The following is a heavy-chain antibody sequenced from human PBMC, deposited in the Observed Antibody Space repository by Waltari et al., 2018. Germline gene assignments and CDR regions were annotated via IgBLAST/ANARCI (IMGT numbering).Heavy chain of an antibody. CDR1: GYSISSGCY. CDR3: ARVSGQGATCDY. CDR2: IYHSGST. D-gene: IGHD1-26*01. Sequence: QVQLQESGPGLVKPSETLSLTCTVSGYSISSGCYWGWIRQPPGKGLEWIGRIYHSGSTYYNPSLKSRVTISVDTSKNQFSRKLSSVTAADTAVYYCARVSGQGATCDYWGQGTLVTVSS. V-gene: IGHV4-38-2*02. J-gene: IGHJ4*02.